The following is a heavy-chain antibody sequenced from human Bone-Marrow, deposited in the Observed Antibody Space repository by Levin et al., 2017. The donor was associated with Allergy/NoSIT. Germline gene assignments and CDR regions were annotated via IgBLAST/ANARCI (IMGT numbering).Heavy chain of an antibody. D-gene: IGHD2-15*01. V-gene: IGHV3-33*01. CDR2: IWYDGSNK. CDR3: ARDRYCSGGSCPYRYMDV. CDR1: GFTFSSYG. J-gene: IGHJ6*03. Sequence: PGGSLRLSCAASGFTFSSYGMHWVRQAPGKGLEWVAVIWYDGSNKYYADSVKGRFTISRDNSKNTLYLQMNSLRAEDTAVYYCARDRYCSGGSCPYRYMDVWGKGTTVTVSS.